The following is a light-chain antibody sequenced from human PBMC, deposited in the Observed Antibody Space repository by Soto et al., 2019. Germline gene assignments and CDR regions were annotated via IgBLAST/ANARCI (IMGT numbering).Light chain of an antibody. V-gene: IGLV2-14*01. CDR2: DVR. CDR3: SSDTTVSTYV. J-gene: IGLJ1*01. CDR1: SSDVGGYNY. Sequence: QSALTQPASVSGSPGQSITISCTGTSSDVGGYNYVSWYQQHTGKAPKLMIYDVRNRPSGVSNRFSGSKSVKTASLTISGLQAEDDADYYCSSDTTVSTYVFGTGTKLTVL.